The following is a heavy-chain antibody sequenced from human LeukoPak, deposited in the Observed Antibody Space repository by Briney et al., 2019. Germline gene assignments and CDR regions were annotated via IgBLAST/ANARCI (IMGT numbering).Heavy chain of an antibody. CDR1: GGSFSGYY. J-gene: IGHJ4*02. D-gene: IGHD2-15*01. Sequence: SETLSLTCAVYGGSFSGYYWSWIRQPPGKGLEWIGEINHSGSTNYNPSLKSRVTISVDTSKNQFSLKLSSVTAADTAVYYCAQGYCSGGSCYPLMVWGQGTLVTVPS. V-gene: IGHV4-34*01. CDR3: AQGYCSGGSCYPLMV. CDR2: INHSGST.